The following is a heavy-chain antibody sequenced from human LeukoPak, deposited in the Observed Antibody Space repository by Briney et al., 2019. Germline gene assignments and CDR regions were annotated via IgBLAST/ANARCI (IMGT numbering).Heavy chain of an antibody. J-gene: IGHJ4*02. V-gene: IGHV3-43*01. CDR3: AKDLTYESSGSVIDN. CDR2: VSWDGTA. Sequence: GGSLRLSCAASGFTFEDFTMHWVRQVPGKTLEWVSLVSWDGTAYYSDSVKGRFTISRDNGESSLYLQIDTLRTEDTAFYYCAKDLTYESSGSVIDNWGLGTLVTVSS. D-gene: IGHD3-22*01. CDR1: GFTFEDFT.